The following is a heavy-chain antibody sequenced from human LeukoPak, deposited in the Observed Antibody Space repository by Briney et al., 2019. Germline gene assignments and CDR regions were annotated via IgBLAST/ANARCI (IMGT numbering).Heavy chain of an antibody. Sequence: GGSLRLSCAASGFTFSSYAMHWVRQAPGKGLEWVAVISYDGSNKYYADSVKGRFTISRDNSKNTLYLQMNSLRAEDTAVYYCAKEIPEVVVGAVDYWGQGTLVTVSS. V-gene: IGHV3-30*04. D-gene: IGHD1-14*01. CDR3: AKEIPEVVVGAVDY. CDR2: ISYDGSNK. CDR1: GFTFSSYA. J-gene: IGHJ4*02.